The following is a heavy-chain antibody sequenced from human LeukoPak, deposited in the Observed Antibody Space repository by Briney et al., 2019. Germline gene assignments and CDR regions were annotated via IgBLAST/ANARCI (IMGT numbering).Heavy chain of an antibody. J-gene: IGHJ4*02. D-gene: IGHD6-19*01. Sequence: VASVTVSFTSSGYTFTSCDINWVRQATGQGLEWMGWMNPNSGNTGYGQSFQGRITITMDISIGTAYMELSNLTSEDTAIYYCTRGSSGRRDNWGQGTLVTVS. CDR2: MNPNSGNT. V-gene: IGHV1-8*01. CDR3: TRGSSGRRDN. CDR1: GYTFTSCD.